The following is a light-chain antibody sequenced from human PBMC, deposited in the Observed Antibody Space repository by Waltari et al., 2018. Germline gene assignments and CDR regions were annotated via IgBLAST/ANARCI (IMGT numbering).Light chain of an antibody. Sequence: QSVLTQPPSASGTPGQRFTISCSGGSSNTGCKVVTWYQQVPGTAPKLLIYSSSQRPSGVPDRFSGSKSGTSASLAISGLQSEDEADFYCASWDDSLNGWVFGGGTKLTVL. V-gene: IGLV1-44*01. CDR1: SSNTGCKV. CDR3: ASWDDSLNGWV. CDR2: SSS. J-gene: IGLJ3*02.